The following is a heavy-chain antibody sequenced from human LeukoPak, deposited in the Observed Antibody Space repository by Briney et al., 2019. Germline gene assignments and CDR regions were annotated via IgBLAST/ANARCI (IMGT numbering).Heavy chain of an antibody. CDR3: ARGSPARFYFDL. CDR2: IIPVLGIR. J-gene: IGHJ4*02. V-gene: IGHV1-69*04. CDR1: GGTFSTSA. D-gene: IGHD6-6*01. Sequence: GASVKVSCKASGGTFSTSAINWVRQAPGQGLEWMGRIIPVLGIRDYAQNLQGRVTITADKSTSTAYMEMSSLRSDDTAMYYCARGSPARFYFDLWGQGTLVTVSS.